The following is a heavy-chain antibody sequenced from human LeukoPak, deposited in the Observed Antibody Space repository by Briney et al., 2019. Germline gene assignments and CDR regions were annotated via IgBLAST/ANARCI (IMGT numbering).Heavy chain of an antibody. V-gene: IGHV1-46*01. CDR1: GYTFTSYS. CDR2: INPSGDST. CDR3: AREYSSSLGAFDI. J-gene: IGHJ3*02. Sequence: GASVKVSCKASGYTFTSYSMQWVRQAPGQGLEWMGIINPSGDSTSYTQKLQGRVTMTRDTSTSTVYMELSSLRSEDTAVYYCAREYSSSLGAFDIWGQGTMVTVSS. D-gene: IGHD6-6*01.